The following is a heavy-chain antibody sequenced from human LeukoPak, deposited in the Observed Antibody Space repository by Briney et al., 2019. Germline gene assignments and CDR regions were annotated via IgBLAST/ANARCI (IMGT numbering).Heavy chain of an antibody. CDR2: IYPGDSDT. J-gene: IGHJ4*02. CDR1: GYTFTSSW. D-gene: IGHD3-22*01. Sequence: GESLKISCKGSGYTFTSSWIGWVRQMAGKGLEWMGMIYPGDSDTRYSPSFQGQVTISADRSISTAYLHWSSLKASDSAMYYCGRKEGDYYSGGDYWARGPLVTVSS. CDR3: GRKEGDYYSGGDY. V-gene: IGHV5-51*01.